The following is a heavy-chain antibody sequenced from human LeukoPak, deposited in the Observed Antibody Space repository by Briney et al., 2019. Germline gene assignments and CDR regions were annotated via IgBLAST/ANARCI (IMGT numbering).Heavy chain of an antibody. CDR1: GYTFRNFA. CDR3: ARDRGY. V-gene: IGHV1-69*13. J-gene: IGHJ4*02. Sequence: SVKVSCKTSGYTFRNFAISWVRQAPGQGLEWMGGIIPIFGTANYAQKFQGRVTITADESTSTAYMELSSLRSEDTAVYYCARDRGYWGQGTLVTVSS. CDR2: IIPIFGTA.